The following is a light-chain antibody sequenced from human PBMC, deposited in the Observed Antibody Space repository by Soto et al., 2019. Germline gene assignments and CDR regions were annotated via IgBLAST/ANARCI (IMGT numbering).Light chain of an antibody. J-gene: IGKJ1*01. CDR2: AAS. Sequence: AIRMTQSPSSFSASTGDRVTITCRASQGISSYLAWYQQKPGKAPKLLIYAASTLQSGVPSRFSGSGSGTEFTLTISSLQPDDFATYYCQKYNSYGTFGQGTKVDIK. V-gene: IGKV1-8*01. CDR1: QGISSY. CDR3: QKYNSYGT.